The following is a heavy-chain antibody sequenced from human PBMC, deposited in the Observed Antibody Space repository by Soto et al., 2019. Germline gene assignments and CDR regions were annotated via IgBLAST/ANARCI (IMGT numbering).Heavy chain of an antibody. CDR2: IIPIFGTA. D-gene: IGHD3-9*01. CDR1: GGTFSSYA. J-gene: IGHJ4*02. V-gene: IGHV1-69*01. Sequence: QVQLVQSGAEVKKPGSSVKVSCKASGGTFSSYAISWVRQAPGQGLEWMGGIIPIFGTANYAQKFQGRGTITADESTSTAYMELSSLRSEDTAVYYCARETYDILTGKRYYFDYWGQGTLVTVS. CDR3: ARETYDILTGKRYYFDY.